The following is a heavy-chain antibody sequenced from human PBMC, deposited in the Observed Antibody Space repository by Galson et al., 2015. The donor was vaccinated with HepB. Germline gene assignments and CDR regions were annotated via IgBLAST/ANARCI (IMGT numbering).Heavy chain of an antibody. D-gene: IGHD3-22*01. Sequence: SLRLSCAASGFPFRSYGMTWVRQAPGKGLEWVSGISGSGGSTYYADSVKGRFTISRDNSKNTLYLQMNSLRVEDTAVYYCARDNSPLGYYYGMDVWGQGTTVSVSS. CDR1: GFPFRSYG. CDR3: ARDNSPLGYYYGMDV. CDR2: ISGSGGST. J-gene: IGHJ6*02. V-gene: IGHV3-23*01.